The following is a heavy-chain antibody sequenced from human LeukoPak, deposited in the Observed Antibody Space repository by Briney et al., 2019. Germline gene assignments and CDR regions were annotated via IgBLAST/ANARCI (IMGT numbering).Heavy chain of an antibody. CDR2: IYYTGAA. CDR3: ARAGYSYGTGYYFDY. J-gene: IGHJ4*02. V-gene: IGHV4-59*01. D-gene: IGHD5-18*01. Sequence: PSETLSLTCTVSGGSISSYYWSWIRLPPGKGLEWIGYIYYTGAAYYNPSLKSRVTISLDTSKNQFSLKLSSVTAADAAVYYCARAGYSYGTGYYFDYWGQGALVTVSS. CDR1: GGSISSYY.